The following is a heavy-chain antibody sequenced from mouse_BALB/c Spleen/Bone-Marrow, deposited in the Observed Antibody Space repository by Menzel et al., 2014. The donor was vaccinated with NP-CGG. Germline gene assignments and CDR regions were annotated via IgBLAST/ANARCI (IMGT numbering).Heavy chain of an antibody. J-gene: IGHJ2*01. D-gene: IGHD2-1*01. CDR1: GFSLINHG. Sequence: ESGPGLVQPSQSLSITCTVSGFSLINHGIHWVRQPPGKGLEWLGVIWSGGTTDYNATFIPRLSISKDKSKSQVLFKMNSLQVDDTATYYCARSGNYDFFDHWGQGTTLTVSS. CDR3: ARSGNYDFFDH. CDR2: IWSGGTT. V-gene: IGHV2-4*02.